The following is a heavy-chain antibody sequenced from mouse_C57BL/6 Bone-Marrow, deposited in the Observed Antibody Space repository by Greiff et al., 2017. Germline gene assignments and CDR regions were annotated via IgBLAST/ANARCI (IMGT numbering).Heavy chain of an antibody. J-gene: IGHJ4*01. CDR2: ISSGGSYT. V-gene: IGHV5-6*01. Sequence: EVQLVESGGDLVKPGGSLKLSCAASGFTFSSYGMSWVRQTPDKRLEWVATISSGGSYTYYPDSVKGRFTISRDNAKNTLYLQMSSLKSEDTAMYYCARLGYGSEAMDYRGQGTSVNVSS. CDR1: GFTFSSYG. CDR3: ARLGYGSEAMDY. D-gene: IGHD1-1*01.